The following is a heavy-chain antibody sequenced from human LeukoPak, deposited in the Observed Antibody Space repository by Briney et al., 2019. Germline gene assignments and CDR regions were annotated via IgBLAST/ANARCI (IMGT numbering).Heavy chain of an antibody. V-gene: IGHV3-7*01. D-gene: IGHD2/OR15-2a*01. CDR3: ARLSFLGCFDY. CDR1: GFTFSSYW. J-gene: IGHJ4*02. CDR2: IKQDGSEK. Sequence: GGSLRLSCAASGFTFSSYWMSWVRQAPGKGLEWVANIKQDGSEKYYVGSVKGRFTISRDNAKNSLYLQMNSLRAEDTAVYYCARLSFLGCFDYWGQGTLVTVSS.